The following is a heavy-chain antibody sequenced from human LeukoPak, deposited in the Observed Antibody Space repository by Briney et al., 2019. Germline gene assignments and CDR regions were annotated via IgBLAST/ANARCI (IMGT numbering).Heavy chain of an antibody. V-gene: IGHV3-48*03. D-gene: IGHD1-26*01. Sequence: GGSLRLSCAASGFTFSSYEMNWVRQAPGKGLEWVSYISSSGSTIYYADSVKGRFTISRDNAKNSLYLQMNSLRAEDTAVYYCARIDGSYYDGEPWGRGTLVTVSS. CDR2: ISSSGSTI. CDR3: ARIDGSYYDGEP. J-gene: IGHJ4*02. CDR1: GFTFSSYE.